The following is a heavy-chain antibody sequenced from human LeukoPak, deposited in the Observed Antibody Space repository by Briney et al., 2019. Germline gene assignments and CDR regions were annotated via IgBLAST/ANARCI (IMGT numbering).Heavy chain of an antibody. J-gene: IGHJ2*01. CDR1: GGSISSYY. CDR2: IYYSGST. D-gene: IGHD3-22*01. V-gene: IGHV4-59*01. Sequence: SETLSLTCTVSGGSISSYYWSWIRQPPGKGLEWIGNIYYSGSTNYNPSLKRRVTISVDTSKNQFSLKLSSVTAADTAVYYCARGGTPSYDSSGYYYVLGYWYFDLWGRGTLVTVSS. CDR3: ARGGTPSYDSSGYYYVLGYWYFDL.